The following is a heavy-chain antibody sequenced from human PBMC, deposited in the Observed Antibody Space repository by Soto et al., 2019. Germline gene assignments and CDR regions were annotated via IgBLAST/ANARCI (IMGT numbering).Heavy chain of an antibody. CDR1: GGSISSGGYS. Sequence: SETLSLTCTVSGGSISSGGYSWSWIRQPPGKGLEWIGYIYHSGSTYYNPSLKSRVTISVDRSKNQFSLKLSSVTAADTAVYYCARDLGGVYYGMDVWGQGTTVTVSS. CDR3: ARDLGGVYYGMDV. V-gene: IGHV4-30-2*01. D-gene: IGHD2-8*02. J-gene: IGHJ6*02. CDR2: IYHSGST.